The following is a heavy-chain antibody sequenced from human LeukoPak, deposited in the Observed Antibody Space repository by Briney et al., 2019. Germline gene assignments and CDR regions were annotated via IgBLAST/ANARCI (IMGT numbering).Heavy chain of an antibody. CDR2: INKDGSEK. CDR1: GFTFNNHW. Sequence: GGSLRLSCAASGFTFNNHWMVWVRQAPGKGLERVANINKDGSEKFYGDSVKGRFTISRDNAKNSLYLQMNSLRAADTAVYYCARDANWASDYWGQGTLVTVSS. CDR3: ARDANWASDY. J-gene: IGHJ4*02. V-gene: IGHV3-7*01. D-gene: IGHD7-27*01.